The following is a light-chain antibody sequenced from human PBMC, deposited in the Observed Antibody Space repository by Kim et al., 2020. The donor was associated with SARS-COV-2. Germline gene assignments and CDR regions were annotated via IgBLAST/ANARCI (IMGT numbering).Light chain of an antibody. CDR2: AAS. CDR1: QDISNY. Sequence: ASVGDRVTITCRASQDISNYLAWFQLKPGKAPKLLIYAASALQLGVPSRFSGSGSGTDFTLTDTSLQPEDVATYYCQKCDSAPWTFGQGTKVDIK. CDR3: QKCDSAPWT. V-gene: IGKV1-27*01. J-gene: IGKJ1*01.